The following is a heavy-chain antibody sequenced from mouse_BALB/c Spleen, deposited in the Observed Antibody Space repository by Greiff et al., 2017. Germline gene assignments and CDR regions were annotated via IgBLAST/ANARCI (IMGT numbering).Heavy chain of an antibody. V-gene: IGHV1-54*01. Sequence: QVQLQQSGAELVRPGTSVKVSCKASGYAFTNYLIEWVKQRPGQGLEWIGVINPGSGGTNYNEKFKGKATLTADKSSSTAYMQLSSLTSDDSAVYFCARRYDYDWFAYWGQGTLVTVSA. CDR3: ARRYDYDWFAY. CDR2: INPGSGGT. J-gene: IGHJ3*01. D-gene: IGHD2-4*01. CDR1: GYAFTNYL.